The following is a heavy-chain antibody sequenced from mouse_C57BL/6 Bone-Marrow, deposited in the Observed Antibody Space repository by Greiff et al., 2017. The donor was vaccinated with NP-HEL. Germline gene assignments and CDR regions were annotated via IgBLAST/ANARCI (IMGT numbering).Heavy chain of an antibody. Sequence: LQPGAELVKPGASVKMSCKASGYTFTSYWITWVKQRPGQGLEWIGDIYPGSGSTNYNEKFKSKATLTVDTSSSTAYMQLSSLTSEDSAVYYCARQDGSSPMDYWGQGTSVTVSS. CDR2: IYPGSGST. D-gene: IGHD1-1*01. V-gene: IGHV1-55*01. CDR1: GYTFTSYW. J-gene: IGHJ4*01. CDR3: ARQDGSSPMDY.